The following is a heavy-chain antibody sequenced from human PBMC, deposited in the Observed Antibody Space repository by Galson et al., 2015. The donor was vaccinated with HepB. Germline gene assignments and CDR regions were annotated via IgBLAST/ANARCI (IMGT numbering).Heavy chain of an antibody. CDR1: GYTFTSYA. Sequence: SVKVSCKASGYTFTSYAMNWVRQAPGQGLEWMGWINTNTGNPTYAQGFTGRFVFSLDTSVSTAYLQISSLKAEDTAVYYCARSRGHIVVVPAGAVATALYYMDVWGKGTTVTVSS. J-gene: IGHJ6*03. CDR2: INTNTGNP. D-gene: IGHD2-2*01. CDR3: ARSRGHIVVVPAGAVATALYYMDV. V-gene: IGHV7-4-1*02.